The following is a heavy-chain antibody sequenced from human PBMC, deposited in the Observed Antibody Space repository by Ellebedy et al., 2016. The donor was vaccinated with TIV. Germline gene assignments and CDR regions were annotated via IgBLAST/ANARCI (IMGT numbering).Heavy chain of an antibody. CDR2: IFYSGNT. CDR3: AREYQLLSGQNWFDP. D-gene: IGHD2-2*01. J-gene: IGHJ5*02. Sequence: SETLSLTXTVSGGSVSSGSYYWSWIRQPPGKGLEWIGYIFYSGNTNYNPSLKSRVTISVDTSKNQFSLNLRSVTAADTAVYYCAREYQLLSGQNWFDPWGQGTLVTVSS. V-gene: IGHV4-61*01. CDR1: GGSVSSGSYY.